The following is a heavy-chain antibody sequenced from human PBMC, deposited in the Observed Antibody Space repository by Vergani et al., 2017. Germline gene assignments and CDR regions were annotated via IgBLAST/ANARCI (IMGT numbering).Heavy chain of an antibody. CDR3: ARGRHVLLWFGESRPYFDY. V-gene: IGHV1-69*02. D-gene: IGHD3-10*01. Sequence: QVQLVQSGAEVKKPGSSVKVSCKASGGTFSSYTISWVRQAPGQGLEWMGRIIPILGIANYAQKFQGRVTITADKSTSTAYMELSSLRSEDTAVYYCARGRHVLLWFGESRPYFDYWGQGTLVTVSS. CDR1: GGTFSSYT. J-gene: IGHJ4*02. CDR2: IIPILGIA.